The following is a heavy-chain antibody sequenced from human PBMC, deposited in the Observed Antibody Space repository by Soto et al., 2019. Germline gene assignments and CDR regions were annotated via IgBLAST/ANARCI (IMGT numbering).Heavy chain of an antibody. D-gene: IGHD3-10*01. CDR3: AHSRLIGGLGFDY. Sequence: QITLKESGPTLASPTQTLTLTCTFSGFSLNTPRASVGWLRQPPGKALEWLALIYWDDDKRYSPSLKSRLTMTKNNTTTQVVPTMTNLEPMKTSTDYSAHSRLIGGLGFDYWGQGTRVSVSS. CDR1: GFSLNTPRAS. J-gene: IGHJ4*02. V-gene: IGHV2-5*02. CDR2: IYWDDDK.